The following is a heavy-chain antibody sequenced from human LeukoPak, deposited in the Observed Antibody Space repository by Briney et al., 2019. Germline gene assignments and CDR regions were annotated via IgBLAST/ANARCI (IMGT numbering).Heavy chain of an antibody. V-gene: IGHV4-4*07. CDR1: GGSISNYY. J-gene: IGHJ3*01. Sequence: SETQSLTCTVSGGSISNYYWSWIRRTAGKGLEWIGRVYTSGSTSYNPSLKSRLTISVDTTKDEVSLKLSSVTAADTAVYYCARSFFVVSPASPYDAFELWGQGTMVTVSS. CDR2: VYTSGST. D-gene: IGHD2-21*01. CDR3: ARSFFVVSPASPYDAFEL.